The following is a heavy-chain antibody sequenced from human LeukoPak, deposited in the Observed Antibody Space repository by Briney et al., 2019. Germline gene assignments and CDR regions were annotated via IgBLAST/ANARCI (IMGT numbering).Heavy chain of an antibody. D-gene: IGHD3-10*02. CDR3: AELGITMIGGV. CDR2: IHYDGTIK. J-gene: IGHJ6*04. Sequence: TGGSLRLSCAASGFTFSSYGMHWVRQAPGKGLEWVAFIHYDGTIKYYADSVKGRFTISRDNSKNTLYLQMNSLRAEDTAVYYCAELGITMIGGVWGKGTTVTISS. CDR1: GFTFSSYG. V-gene: IGHV3-30*02.